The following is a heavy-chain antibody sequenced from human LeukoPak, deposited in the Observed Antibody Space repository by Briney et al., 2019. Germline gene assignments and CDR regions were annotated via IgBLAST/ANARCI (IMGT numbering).Heavy chain of an antibody. Sequence: GGSLRLSCAASGFTFSSYAMNWVRQAPGKGLEWVSAICGTGGSTYYADSVKGRFTISRDSSKNTLYLQMNSLRAEDTAVYYCAKGGGFVIVPTAIYYWGQGTLVTVSS. J-gene: IGHJ4*02. CDR2: ICGTGGST. CDR1: GFTFSSYA. CDR3: AKGGGFVIVPTAIYY. D-gene: IGHD2-2*02. V-gene: IGHV3-23*01.